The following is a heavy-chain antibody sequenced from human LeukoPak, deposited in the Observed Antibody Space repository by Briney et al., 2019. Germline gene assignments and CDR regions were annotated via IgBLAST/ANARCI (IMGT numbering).Heavy chain of an antibody. CDR1: GFTFSSYS. CDR2: ISSSSTTI. D-gene: IGHD3-9*01. J-gene: IGHJ4*02. Sequence: GGSLRLSCVASGFTFSSYSINWVRQAPGKGLEWVSYISSSSTTIHYADSVKGRFTITRDNAKNSLYLQMNSLRAEDTAVYYCARSFYYDTLTGYYFFDYWGQGTLVTVSS. CDR3: ARSFYYDTLTGYYFFDY. V-gene: IGHV3-48*04.